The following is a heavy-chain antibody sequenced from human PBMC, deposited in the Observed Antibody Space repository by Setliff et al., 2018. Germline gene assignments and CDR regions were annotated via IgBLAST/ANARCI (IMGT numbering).Heavy chain of an antibody. D-gene: IGHD6-6*01. CDR1: GYSISSGYH. CDR2: IYHSGST. CDR3: ARHVLGYSSSYNWFDP. V-gene: IGHV4-38-2*01. Sequence: ETLSLTCAVSGYSISSGYHWGWIRQPPGKGLEWIGSIYHSGSTYYNPSLKSRVTISVDTSKNQFSLKLSSVTAADTAVYYCARHVLGYSSSYNWFDPWGQGTLVTVSS. J-gene: IGHJ5*02.